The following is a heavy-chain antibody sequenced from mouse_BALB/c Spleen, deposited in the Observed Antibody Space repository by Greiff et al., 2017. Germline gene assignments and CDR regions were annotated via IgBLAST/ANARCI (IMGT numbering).Heavy chain of an antibody. J-gene: IGHJ4*01. D-gene: IGHD1-2*01. CDR2: ISYSGST. CDR3: ARYTPYYGYGAMDY. V-gene: IGHV3-8*02. Sequence: EVQVVESGPSLVKPSQTLSLTCSVTGDSITSGYWNWIRKFPGNKLEYMGYISYSGSTYYNPSLKSRISITRDTSKNQYYLQLNSVTTEDTATYYCARYTPYYGYGAMDYWGQGTSVTVSS. CDR1: GDSITSGY.